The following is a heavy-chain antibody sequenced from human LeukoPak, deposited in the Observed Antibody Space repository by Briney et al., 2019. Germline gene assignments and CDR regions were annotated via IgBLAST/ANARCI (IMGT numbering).Heavy chain of an antibody. J-gene: IGHJ4*02. CDR3: ARGTYYYDSSGFAFDY. D-gene: IGHD3-22*01. Sequence: GGSLRLSCAASGFTFSSYAMHWVRQAPGKGLEWVAVISYDGSNKYYADSVKGRFTISRDNSKNTLYLQMNSLRAEDTAVYYCARGTYYYDSSGFAFDYWGQGTLVTVSS. CDR1: GFTFSSYA. V-gene: IGHV3-30-3*01. CDR2: ISYDGSNK.